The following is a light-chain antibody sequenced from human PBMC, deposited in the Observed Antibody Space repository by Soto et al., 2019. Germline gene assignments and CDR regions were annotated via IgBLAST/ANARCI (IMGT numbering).Light chain of an antibody. CDR1: SSDIGGHNA. V-gene: IGLV2-14*01. CDR3: SSYVTGGSYV. CDR2: DVT. Sequence: QSALTQPASVSGSPGHSITISCTGTSSDIGGHNAVSWYQQYSGEAPRLLIYDVTSRAAGVSNRFSASKSGNTASLTISGLQAEDEADYYCSSYVTGGSYVLGPGIKLTVL. J-gene: IGLJ1*01.